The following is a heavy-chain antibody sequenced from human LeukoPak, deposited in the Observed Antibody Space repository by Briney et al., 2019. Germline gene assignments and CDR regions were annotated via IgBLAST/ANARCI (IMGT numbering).Heavy chain of an antibody. J-gene: IGHJ4*02. D-gene: IGHD3-3*01. Sequence: GGSLRLSCAASGFTFHSYAMSWGRQAPGKGLEWVSYISSSSSTIYYADSVKGRFTISRDNAKNSLYLQMNSLRVEDTAVYYCARWGGSGYYGFGYWGQGTLVTVSS. CDR3: ARWGGSGYYGFGY. CDR2: ISSSSSTI. CDR1: GFTFHSYA. V-gene: IGHV3-48*01.